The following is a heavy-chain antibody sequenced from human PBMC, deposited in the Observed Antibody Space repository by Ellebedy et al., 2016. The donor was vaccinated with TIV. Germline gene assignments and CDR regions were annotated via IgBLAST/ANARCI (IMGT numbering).Heavy chain of an antibody. CDR2: ISGSGGST. J-gene: IGHJ4*02. CDR1: GFTFSSYA. CDR3: AKDSSYGSGSRN. V-gene: IGHV3-23*01. Sequence: GESLKISCAASGFTFSSYAMSWVRQAPGKGLEWVSAISGSGGSTYYADSVKGRFTISRDNSKNTLYLQMNSLRAEDTAVYYCAKDSSYGSGSRNWGQGTLVTVSS. D-gene: IGHD3-10*01.